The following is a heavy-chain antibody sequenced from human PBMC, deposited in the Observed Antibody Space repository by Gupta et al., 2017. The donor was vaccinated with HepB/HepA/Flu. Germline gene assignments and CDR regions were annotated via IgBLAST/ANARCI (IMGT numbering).Heavy chain of an antibody. V-gene: IGHV3-23*01. CDR1: GFTIGGNA. CDR3: AKDLYFWSGMDV. CDR2: TVSGMRQ. D-gene: IGHD3-3*01. J-gene: IGHJ6*04. Sequence: EVELLESGGELVQAGGSLRLSCVVSGFTIGGNAMGWVRQAPGKGLDWVSVTVSGMRQHYADSVRGRFTISRDNSENRVLLQMNNRRVDDTAVYYCAKDLYFWSGMDVWGRGTTVTVSS.